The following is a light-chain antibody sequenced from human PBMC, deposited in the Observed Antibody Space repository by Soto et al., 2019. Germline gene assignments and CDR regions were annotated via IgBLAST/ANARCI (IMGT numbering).Light chain of an antibody. V-gene: IGKV4-1*01. CDR3: QQSYSTPRT. J-gene: IGKJ1*01. Sequence: DIVMTQSPDSLAVSLGERATINCKSSQSILFTSNNENYLAWYQQKPGQPPNLLIYWASTRESGVPDRFSGSGSGTDFTLTISSLQAEDVAVYYCQQSYSTPRTFGQGTKVEIK. CDR1: QSILFTSNNENY. CDR2: WAS.